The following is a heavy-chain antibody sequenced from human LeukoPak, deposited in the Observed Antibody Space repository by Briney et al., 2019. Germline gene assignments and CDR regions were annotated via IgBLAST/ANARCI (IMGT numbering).Heavy chain of an antibody. V-gene: IGHV5-51*01. CDR3: ARQTAMGRSGDY. CDR2: IDPSDSET. CDR1: GYSFTSYW. Sequence: GESLKISCKASGYSFTSYWIGWVRHMPGKGLEWMGIIDPSDSETRYTPSFQGQVTISVDKSLTTAYLQWNSLKASDTAMYYCARQTAMGRSGDYWGQGTLVTVSS. D-gene: IGHD7-27*01. J-gene: IGHJ4*02.